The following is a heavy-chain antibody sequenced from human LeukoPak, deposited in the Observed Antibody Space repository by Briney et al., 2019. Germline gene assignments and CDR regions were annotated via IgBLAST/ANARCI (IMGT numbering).Heavy chain of an antibody. CDR2: IYYSGST. V-gene: IGHV4-59*01. CDR1: GGSISSYY. Sequence: SETLSLTCTVSGGSISSYYWSWIRQPPGKGLEWIGYIYYSGSTNYNPSLKSRVTISVDTSKNQFSLKLSSVTAADTAVYYCARVFGYYYGSGSYYNPIWFDPWGQGTLVTVSS. D-gene: IGHD3-10*01. CDR3: ARVFGYYYGSGSYYNPIWFDP. J-gene: IGHJ5*02.